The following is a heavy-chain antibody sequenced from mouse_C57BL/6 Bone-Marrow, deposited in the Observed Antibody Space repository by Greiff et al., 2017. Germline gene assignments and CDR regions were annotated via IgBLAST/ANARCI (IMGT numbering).Heavy chain of an antibody. V-gene: IGHV1-81*01. Sequence: QVQLKQSGAELARPGASVKLSCKASGYTFTSYGISWVKQRTGQGLEWIGEIYPRSGNTYYNEKFKGKATLTADKSSSTAYMELRSLTSEDSAVYFCAIYYYGSSYWYFDVWGTGTTVTVSS. CDR1: GYTFTSYG. CDR2: IYPRSGNT. CDR3: AIYYYGSSYWYFDV. D-gene: IGHD1-1*01. J-gene: IGHJ1*03.